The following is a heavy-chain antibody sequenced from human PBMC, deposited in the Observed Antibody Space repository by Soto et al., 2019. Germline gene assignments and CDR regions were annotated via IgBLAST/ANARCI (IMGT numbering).Heavy chain of an antibody. Sequence: QVQLVQSGAEVKKPGASVKVSCKASGYTFTSYGISWVRQAPGQGLEWMGWISAYNGNTNYAQKLQGRVTMTTATSTRTAYMELRSLRSDDTAVYYCARDGLVPAATQRVWFDPWGQGTLVTVSS. D-gene: IGHD2-2*01. CDR2: ISAYNGNT. CDR3: ARDGLVPAATQRVWFDP. V-gene: IGHV1-18*01. J-gene: IGHJ5*02. CDR1: GYTFTSYG.